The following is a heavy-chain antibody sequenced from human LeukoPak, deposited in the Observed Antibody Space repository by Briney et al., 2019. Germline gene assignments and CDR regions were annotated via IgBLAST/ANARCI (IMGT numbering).Heavy chain of an antibody. CDR2: INVDNDDT. Sequence: GASVKVSCKASGYTFNYFAMHWVRQAPGQRPEWMGCINVDNDDTRYSQNFQGRVTIITDTSASTVYMELSSLRFEDTAVYYCARDGSGSQGVNWFDPWGSGTQVTVSS. V-gene: IGHV1-3*01. CDR1: GYTFNYFA. D-gene: IGHD3-10*01. CDR3: ARDGSGSQGVNWFDP. J-gene: IGHJ5*02.